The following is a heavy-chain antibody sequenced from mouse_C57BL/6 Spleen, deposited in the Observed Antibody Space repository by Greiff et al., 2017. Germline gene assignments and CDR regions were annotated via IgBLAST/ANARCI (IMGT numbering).Heavy chain of an antibody. CDR3: ARELYYGSSYDY. CDR1: GYAFTNYL. CDR2: INPGSGGT. D-gene: IGHD1-1*01. J-gene: IGHJ2*01. Sequence: QVHVKQSGAELVRPGTSVKVSCKASGYAFTNYLIEWVKQRPGQGLEWIGVINPGSGGTNYNEKFKGKATLTADKSSSTAYMQLSSLTSEDSAVYFCARELYYGSSYDYWGQGTTLTVSS. V-gene: IGHV1-54*01.